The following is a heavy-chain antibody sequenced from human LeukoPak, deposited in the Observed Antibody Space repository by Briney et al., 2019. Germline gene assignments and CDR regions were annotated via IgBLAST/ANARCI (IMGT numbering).Heavy chain of an antibody. V-gene: IGHV3-74*01. J-gene: IGHJ4*02. D-gene: IGHD4-17*01. CDR1: GFTFSSYW. Sequence: GGSLRLSCAASGFTFSSYWMHWVRQAPGKGLVWVSRTNHDGSNTNYADSVKGRFAISRGNAKNTLHLQMNSLRAEDTAVYYCARDFTVGGMFDYWGQGILVTVSS. CDR3: ARDFTVGGMFDY. CDR2: TNHDGSNT.